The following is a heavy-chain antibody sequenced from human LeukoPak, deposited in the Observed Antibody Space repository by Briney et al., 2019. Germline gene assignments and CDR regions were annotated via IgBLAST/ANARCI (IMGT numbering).Heavy chain of an antibody. CDR3: AREIRTGDPYNWFDP. J-gene: IGHJ5*02. D-gene: IGHD1-14*01. CDR2: INHSGST. Sequence: TPSETLSLTCAVYGGSFSGYYWSWIRQPPGKGLEWIGEINHSGSTNYNPSLKSRVTISVDTSKNQFSLKLSSVTAADTAVYYCAREIRTGDPYNWFDPWGQGTLVTVSS. V-gene: IGHV4-34*01. CDR1: GGSFSGYY.